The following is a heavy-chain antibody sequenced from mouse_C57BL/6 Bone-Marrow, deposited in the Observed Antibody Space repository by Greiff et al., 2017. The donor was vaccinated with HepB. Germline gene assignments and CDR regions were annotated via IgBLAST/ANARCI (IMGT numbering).Heavy chain of an antibody. CDR2: IDPSDSYT. CDR3: ARGGYWCAY. V-gene: IGHV1-50*01. D-gene: IGHD3-2*02. CDR1: GYTFTSYW. Sequence: QVHVKQPGAELVKPGASVKLSCKASGYTFTSYWMQWVKQRPGQGLEWIGEIDPSDSYTNYNQKFKGKATLTVDTSASTAYMQLSSLTSEDAAVYYCARGGYWCAYWGQGTLVTVSA. J-gene: IGHJ3*01.